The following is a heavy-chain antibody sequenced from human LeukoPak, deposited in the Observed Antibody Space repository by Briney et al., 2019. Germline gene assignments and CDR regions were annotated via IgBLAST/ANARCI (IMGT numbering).Heavy chain of an antibody. CDR2: IYYSGST. D-gene: IGHD4-17*01. Sequence: SETLSLTCTASGGSISSSSYYWGWIRQPPGKGLEWIGSIYYSGSTYYNPSLKSRVTISVDTSKNQFSLKLSSVTAADTAVYYCARLEDDYGDFGGYWGQGTLVTVSS. J-gene: IGHJ4*02. CDR1: GGSISSSSYY. CDR3: ARLEDDYGDFGGY. V-gene: IGHV4-39*01.